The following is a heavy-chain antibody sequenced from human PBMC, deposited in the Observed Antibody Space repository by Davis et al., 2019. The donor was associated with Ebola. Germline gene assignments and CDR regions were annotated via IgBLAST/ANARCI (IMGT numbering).Heavy chain of an antibody. V-gene: IGHV4-34*01. Sequence: PGGSLRLSCAVYGGSFTGYYWSWIRQPPGKGLEWIGEINHSESTNYNPSLKSRVTISLDTSKNQFSLRLTSVTAADTAVYYCALWDWSLDAFDIWGQETMVTVSS. D-gene: IGHD3/OR15-3a*01. CDR1: GGSFTGYY. J-gene: IGHJ3*02. CDR2: INHSEST. CDR3: ALWDWSLDAFDI.